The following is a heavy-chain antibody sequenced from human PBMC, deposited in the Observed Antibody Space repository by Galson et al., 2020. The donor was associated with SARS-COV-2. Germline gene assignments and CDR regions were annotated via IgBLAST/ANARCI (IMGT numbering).Heavy chain of an antibody. CDR1: GFSFSESA. J-gene: IGHJ2*01. V-gene: IGHV3-23*01. D-gene: IGHD2-2*01. CDR3: ARAPLGYCSSTSCLTWYFDL. CDR2: ISGNPDDPDK. Sequence: GGSLRLSCAASGFSFSESAVNWVRQAPGKGLEWVSAISGNPDDPDKDYADSVRGRFSIFRDISKNTVYLQMNSLRAEDTALYYCARAPLGYCSSTSCLTWYFDLWGRGTQVTVSS.